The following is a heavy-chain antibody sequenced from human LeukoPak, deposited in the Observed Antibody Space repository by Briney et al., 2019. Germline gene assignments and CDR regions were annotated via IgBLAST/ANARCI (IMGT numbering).Heavy chain of an antibody. D-gene: IGHD3-10*01. J-gene: IGHJ4*02. CDR1: GGTFSSYA. CDR3: ARCSMVRGVMGPFDY. V-gene: IGHV1-69*13. CDR2: IIPIFGTA. Sequence: GASVKVSCKASGGTFSSYAISWVRQAPGQGLEWMGGIIPIFGTANYAQKFQGRVTITADEFTSTAYMELSSLRSEDTAVYYCARCSMVRGVMGPFDYWGQGTLVTVSS.